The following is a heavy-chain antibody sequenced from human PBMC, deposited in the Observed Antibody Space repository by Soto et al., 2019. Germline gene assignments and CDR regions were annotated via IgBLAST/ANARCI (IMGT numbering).Heavy chain of an antibody. CDR1: GGSISSGGYY. D-gene: IGHD4-17*01. Sequence: SETLSLTCTVSGGSISSGGYYWSWIRQHPGKGLEWIGYIYYSGSTYYNPSLKSRVTISVDTSKNQFSLKLSSVTAADTAVYYCARDRGLDYLNWFDPWGQGTLVTVSS. V-gene: IGHV4-31*03. CDR3: ARDRGLDYLNWFDP. CDR2: IYYSGST. J-gene: IGHJ5*02.